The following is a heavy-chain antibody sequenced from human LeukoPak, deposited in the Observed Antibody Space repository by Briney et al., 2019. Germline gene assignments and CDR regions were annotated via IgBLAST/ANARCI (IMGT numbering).Heavy chain of an antibody. CDR3: ARAQDSSGRPYGMEV. V-gene: IGHV4-59*01. J-gene: IGHJ6*01. Sequence: SETLSLTCTVSGGSISSYYWSWIRQPPGKGLEWIGYIYYSGSTNYNPSLKSRVTISVDTSKNQFSLKLSSVTAAHTAVYYCARAQDSSGRPYGMEVWGQGAPVTVSS. D-gene: IGHD3-22*01. CDR1: GGSISSYY. CDR2: IYYSGST.